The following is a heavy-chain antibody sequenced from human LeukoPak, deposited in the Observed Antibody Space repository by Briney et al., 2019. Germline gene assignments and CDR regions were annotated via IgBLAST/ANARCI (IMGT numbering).Heavy chain of an antibody. D-gene: IGHD2-15*01. CDR2: IYHSGST. Sequence: PSETLSLTCTVSGGSISSGGYYWSWIRQPPGKGLEWIGYIYHSGSTYYNPSLKSRVTISVDRSKNQFSLKLSSVTAADTAVYYCARSSEPKGPIFDYWGQGTLVTVSS. CDR1: GGSISSGGYY. CDR3: ARSSEPKGPIFDY. V-gene: IGHV4-30-2*01. J-gene: IGHJ4*02.